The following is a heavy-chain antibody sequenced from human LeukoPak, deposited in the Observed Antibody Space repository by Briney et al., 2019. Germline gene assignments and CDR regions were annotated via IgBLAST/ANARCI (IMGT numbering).Heavy chain of an antibody. D-gene: IGHD6-13*01. CDR2: IYTSGRP. Sequence: SQSLSLTCTLSARSISSYYRSWIRQPARRGLEWNGRIYTSGRPTNNPTPKSRVTRSVDTSKNQFSLKLSSVTAADTAVYYCARLAGIAAAGTFDYWGQGTLVTVSS. CDR3: ARLAGIAAAGTFDY. CDR1: ARSISSYY. V-gene: IGHV4-4*07. J-gene: IGHJ4*02.